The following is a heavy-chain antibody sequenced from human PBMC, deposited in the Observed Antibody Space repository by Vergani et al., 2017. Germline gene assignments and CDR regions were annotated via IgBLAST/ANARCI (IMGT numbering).Heavy chain of an antibody. CDR2: ISSNGGNQ. J-gene: IGHJ6*03. V-gene: IGHV3-33*05. Sequence: QVQLVESGGNLVQPGRSLRLSCAAAGFKFSNFGMHWVRQVPGKGLEWVAFISSNGGNQHYADSVQGRFTISRDNTKNILYLQMSSLRVEDTALYYCTRDVADTHSSIWPLNYHYFMDVWGEGTTVTVSS. CDR3: TRDVADTHSSIWPLNYHYFMDV. D-gene: IGHD6-13*01. CDR1: GFKFSNFG.